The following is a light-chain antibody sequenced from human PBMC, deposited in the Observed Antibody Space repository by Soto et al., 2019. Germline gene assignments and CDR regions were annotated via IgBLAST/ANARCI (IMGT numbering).Light chain of an antibody. CDR1: QSVSSN. J-gene: IGKJ5*01. CDR3: QQYNNWPAIT. CDR2: GAS. Sequence: EVVMTQSPATLSASPGERATLSCRASQSVSSNLAWYQQKPGQAPRLFIYGASTRATGIPARFSGSGSGTEFTLTISSLQSEDFAVYYCQQYNNWPAITFGQGTRLEI. V-gene: IGKV3D-15*01.